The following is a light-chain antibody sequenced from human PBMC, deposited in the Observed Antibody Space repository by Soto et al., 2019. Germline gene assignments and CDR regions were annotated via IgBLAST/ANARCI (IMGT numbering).Light chain of an antibody. Sequence: EIVLTQSPGTLSLSPGERATLSCRASQSVSGTYLAWYHQRPGQAPRLLIYGASNRATGIPDRFSGSGSGTDFTLTISGLGPEDFAVYYCQQYGSSPLTFGGGTKVDIK. CDR1: QSVSGTY. CDR3: QQYGSSPLT. CDR2: GAS. J-gene: IGKJ4*01. V-gene: IGKV3-20*01.